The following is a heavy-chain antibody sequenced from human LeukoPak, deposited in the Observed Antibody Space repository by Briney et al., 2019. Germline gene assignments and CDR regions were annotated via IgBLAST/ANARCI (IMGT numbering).Heavy chain of an antibody. CDR3: ARADDCSSTSCYPFYYYYYGMDV. Sequence: PGGSLRLSCAASGFTFSSCSMNWVRQAPGKGLEWVSYISSSSSTIYYADSVKGRFTISRDNAKNSLSLQMNSLRADDTAVYYCARADDCSSTSCYPFYYYYYGMDVWGQGTTVTVSS. J-gene: IGHJ6*02. D-gene: IGHD2-2*01. CDR1: GFTFSSCS. CDR2: ISSSSSTI. V-gene: IGHV3-48*01.